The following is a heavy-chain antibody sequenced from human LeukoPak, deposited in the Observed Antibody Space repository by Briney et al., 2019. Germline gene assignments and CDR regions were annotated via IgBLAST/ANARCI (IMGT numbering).Heavy chain of an antibody. V-gene: IGHV4-61*02. J-gene: IGHJ6*03. CDR3: ARVVRVVVVAATRGYYYYYMDV. Sequence: PSETLSLTCLVSRCSISSGSYYWSWIRQPAGKGLEWIGRIYTSGSNNYNPSLKSRVTISVDTSKDQFSLKLSSVTAADTAVYYCARVVRVVVVAATRGYYYYYMDVWGKGTTVTVSS. CDR1: RCSISSGSYY. D-gene: IGHD2-15*01. CDR2: IYTSGSN.